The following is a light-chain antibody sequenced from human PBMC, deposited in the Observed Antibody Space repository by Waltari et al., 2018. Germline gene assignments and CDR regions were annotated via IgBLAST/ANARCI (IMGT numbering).Light chain of an antibody. V-gene: IGLV1-44*01. CDR2: SNN. Sequence: QSVLTQPPSASGTPGQRIIIPCSGTRSNIGRYSLNWYQQFPGTAPKFPIQSNNPRPSGVPDRFSGSKSGTSASLAISGLQSEDEADYYCAAWDASLNAWVYGGGTKLTVL. J-gene: IGLJ3*02. CDR1: RSNIGRYS. CDR3: AAWDASLNAWV.